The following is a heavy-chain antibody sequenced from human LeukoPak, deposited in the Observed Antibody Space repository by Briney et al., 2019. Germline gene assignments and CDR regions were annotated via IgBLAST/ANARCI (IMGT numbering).Heavy chain of an antibody. D-gene: IGHD6-19*01. V-gene: IGHV4-38-2*02. CDR2: IYHSGST. J-gene: IGHJ3*02. CDR3: ARLSGEKAGAFDI. Sequence: PSETLSLTCTVSGYSISSGYYWGWIRQPPGKGLEWIGSIYHSGSTYYNPSLKSRVTISVDTSKNQFSLKLSSVTAADTAVYYCARLSGEKAGAFDIWGQGTMVTVSS. CDR1: GYSISSGYY.